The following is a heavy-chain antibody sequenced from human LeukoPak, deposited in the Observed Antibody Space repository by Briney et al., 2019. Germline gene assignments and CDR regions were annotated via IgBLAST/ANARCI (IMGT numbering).Heavy chain of an antibody. CDR2: ISYDGSTK. Sequence: PGGSLRLSCAASGFTFSSYGMQWVRQAPGKGLEWVAIISYDGSTKYYGESVRGRFTISRDNSKNTLYLQMNSLRAEDTAVYYCARRAGAYSHPYDYWGQGTLVTVSS. CDR1: GFTFSSYG. D-gene: IGHD4/OR15-4a*01. V-gene: IGHV3-30*03. CDR3: ARRAGAYSHPYDY. J-gene: IGHJ4*02.